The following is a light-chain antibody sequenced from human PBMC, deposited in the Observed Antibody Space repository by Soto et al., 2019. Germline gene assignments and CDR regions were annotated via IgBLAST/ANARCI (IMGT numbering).Light chain of an antibody. J-gene: IGKJ4*01. Sequence: DIQMTQSPTSLSASVGDRVTITCQASQDISNYLNWYQQRPGKAPKLLIYDASNLETGVPSRFSGSGSGTDFTFTINSLQPEDIATYYCQQYDHLPLTFGGGTKVQIK. V-gene: IGKV1-33*01. CDR2: DAS. CDR3: QQYDHLPLT. CDR1: QDISNY.